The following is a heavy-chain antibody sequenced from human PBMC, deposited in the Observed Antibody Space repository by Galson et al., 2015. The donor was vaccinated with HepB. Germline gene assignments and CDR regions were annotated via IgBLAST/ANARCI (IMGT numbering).Heavy chain of an antibody. CDR1: GGTFSSYA. J-gene: IGHJ4*02. CDR3: ARGGGERDSSGWYYFDY. CDR2: IIPIFGTA. V-gene: IGHV1-69*13. Sequence: SVKVSCKASGGTFSSYAISWVRQAPGQGLEWMGGIIPIFGTANYAQKFQGRVTITADESTSTAYMELSSLRSEDTAVYYCARGGGERDSSGWYYFDYWGQGTLVTVSS. D-gene: IGHD6-19*01.